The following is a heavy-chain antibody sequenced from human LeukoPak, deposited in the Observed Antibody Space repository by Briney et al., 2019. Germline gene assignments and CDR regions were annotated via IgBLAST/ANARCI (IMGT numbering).Heavy chain of an antibody. Sequence: PGGSLRLSCVASGFTFTSYAMSWVRQAPGKGLEWVSAISGGGGSIYYADSVKGRFTISRDNSKNTVYLQMNSLRAEDTAVYYCARSPPPISWMATSAMGAFDIWGQGTMVTVSS. J-gene: IGHJ3*02. V-gene: IGHV3-23*01. D-gene: IGHD5-24*01. CDR2: ISGGGGSI. CDR3: ARSPPPISWMATSAMGAFDI. CDR1: GFTFTSYA.